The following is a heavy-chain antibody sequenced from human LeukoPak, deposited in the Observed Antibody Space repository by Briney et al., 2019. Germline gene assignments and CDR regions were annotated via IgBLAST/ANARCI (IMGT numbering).Heavy chain of an antibody. V-gene: IGHV1-46*01. CDR2: INPSGGST. D-gene: IGHD3-9*01. CDR3: ARTLGDILTGYPTNLDY. Sequence: ASVKVSCKASGYTFTSYYMHWVRQAPGQGLEWMGIINPSGGSTSYGQKFQGRVTMTRDTSTSTVYMELSSLRSEDTAVYYCARTLGDILTGYPTNLDYWGQGTLVTVSS. CDR1: GYTFTSYY. J-gene: IGHJ4*02.